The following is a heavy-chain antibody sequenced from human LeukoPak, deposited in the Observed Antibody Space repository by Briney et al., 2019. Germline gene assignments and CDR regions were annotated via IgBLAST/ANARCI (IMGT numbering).Heavy chain of an antibody. D-gene: IGHD2-15*01. J-gene: IGHJ4*02. Sequence: SETLTLSCTVSGVSFSGLCWSWIRQPPGEGLEWIGNLYYSGTTNYNPSFKGRVTISVGTSRDQVSLKMHSVTAADTAVYYCAEGYYFDYRGQAGKVSVSS. V-gene: IGHV4-59*01. CDR2: LYYSGTT. CDR3: AEGYYFDY. CDR1: GVSFSGLC.